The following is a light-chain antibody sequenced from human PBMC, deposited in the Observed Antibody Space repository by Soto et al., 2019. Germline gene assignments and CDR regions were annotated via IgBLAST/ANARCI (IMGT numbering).Light chain of an antibody. CDR1: QNIRGNE. J-gene: IGKJ1*01. CDR2: RGS. Sequence: VLTQSPGTLSLSPGERTTLSCRASQNIRGNELAWYQQKPGQPPRLLIYRGSSRAPGIPDRFSGRGSGTELTLTISSLEPEDFAVYYCQDYGTSAPWTFGQGTRVEIK. V-gene: IGKV3-20*01. CDR3: QDYGTSAPWT.